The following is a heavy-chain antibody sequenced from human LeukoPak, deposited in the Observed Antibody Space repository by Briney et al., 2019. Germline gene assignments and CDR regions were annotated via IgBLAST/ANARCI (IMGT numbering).Heavy chain of an antibody. D-gene: IGHD3-22*01. CDR2: IYSGGST. J-gene: IGHJ3*02. Sequence: GGSLRLSCAASGFTVSSNYMNWVRQAPGKGLEWVSVIYSGGSTYYADSVKGRFTISRDNSKNTLYLQMNSLRAEDTAVYYCAGRDYYYKGAFDIWGQGTMVTVSS. V-gene: IGHV3-53*01. CDR1: GFTVSSNY. CDR3: AGRDYYYKGAFDI.